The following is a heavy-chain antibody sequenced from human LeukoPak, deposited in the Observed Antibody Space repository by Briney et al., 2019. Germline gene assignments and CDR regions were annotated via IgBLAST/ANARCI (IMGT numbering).Heavy chain of an antibody. CDR2: IKSKTDGGTT. CDR3: TTDPMVRGVIIITFDY. D-gene: IGHD3-10*01. CDR1: GFTFSNAW. Sequence: GGSLRYSCAASGFTFSNAWMSWDRQAPGKGLEWVGRIKSKTDGGTTDYAAPVKGRFTISRDDSKNTLYLQMNSLKTEDTAVYYCTTDPMVRGVIIITFDYWGQGSLVSVSS. V-gene: IGHV3-15*01. J-gene: IGHJ4*02.